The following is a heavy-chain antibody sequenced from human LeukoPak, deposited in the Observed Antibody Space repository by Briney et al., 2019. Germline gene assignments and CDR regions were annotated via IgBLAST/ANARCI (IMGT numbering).Heavy chain of an antibody. CDR1: GGSIGSSNW. V-gene: IGHV4-4*02. CDR2: IYHSGST. Sequence: SGTLSLTCAVSGGSIGSSNWWSWVRQPPGKGLEWIGEIYHSGSTNYNPSLKSRVTISVDKSKNQFSLKLSSVTAADTAVYYCARTARGTTFYYYYYYMDVWGKGTTVTVSS. CDR3: ARTARGTTFYYYYYYMDV. J-gene: IGHJ6*03. D-gene: IGHD1-1*01.